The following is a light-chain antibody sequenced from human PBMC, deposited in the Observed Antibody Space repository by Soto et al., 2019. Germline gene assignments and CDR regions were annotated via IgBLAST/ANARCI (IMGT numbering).Light chain of an antibody. CDR2: EDN. CDR3: QSHDSPSVV. V-gene: IGLV6-57*02. J-gene: IGLJ2*01. CDR1: GGSIASNY. Sequence: NFMLTQPHSVSESPGKTVTISCTGSGGSIASNYVQWHQQRPGSAPTTVIYEDNKRPSGVPDRFSGSIDRSSNSASLIISGLKTDDEADYYSQSHDSPSVVFGRGNKLTAL.